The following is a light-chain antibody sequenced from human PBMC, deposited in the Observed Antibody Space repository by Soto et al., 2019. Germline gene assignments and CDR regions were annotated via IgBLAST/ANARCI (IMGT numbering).Light chain of an antibody. CDR3: SSYTSKSSLI. CDR2: DVT. V-gene: IGLV2-11*01. Sequence: QSALTQPRSVSGSPGQSVTISCTGTTSDVGGYNFVSWYQQHPSKAPKLMIYDVTKRPSGVPDRFSGSKSGSTASLTITGLEAEDEADYYCSSYTSKSSLIFGGGTKLTVL. CDR1: TSDVGGYNF. J-gene: IGLJ2*01.